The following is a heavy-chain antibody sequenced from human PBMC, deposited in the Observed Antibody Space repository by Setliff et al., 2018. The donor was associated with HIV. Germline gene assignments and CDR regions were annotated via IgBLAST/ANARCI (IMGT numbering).Heavy chain of an antibody. J-gene: IGHJ4*02. CDR3: ARVRAYYYDSRGYPDY. Sequence: GSLRLSCAASGFTFSNNWMHWVRQAPGKGLVWVSRINGDGSSTTYADSVKGRFTISRDNAKNTLYLQMNSLRAEDTAVYYCARVRAYYYDSRGYPDYWGQGTLVTVSS. CDR2: INGDGSST. V-gene: IGHV3-74*03. D-gene: IGHD3-22*01. CDR1: GFTFSNNW.